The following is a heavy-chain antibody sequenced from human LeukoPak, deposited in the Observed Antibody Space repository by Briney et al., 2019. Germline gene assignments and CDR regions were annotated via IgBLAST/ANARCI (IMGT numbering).Heavy chain of an antibody. CDR2: ISSSSSTI. Sequence: GGSLRLSCAASGFTFSSYSMNWVRQAPGKGLEWVSSISSSSSTIYYADSVKGRFTISRDNAKNSLYLQMNSLRAEDTAVYYCARREGAAAAGTPYYYYYMDVWGKGTTVTVSS. J-gene: IGHJ6*03. CDR1: GFTFSSYS. CDR3: ARREGAAAAGTPYYYYYMDV. D-gene: IGHD6-13*01. V-gene: IGHV3-48*01.